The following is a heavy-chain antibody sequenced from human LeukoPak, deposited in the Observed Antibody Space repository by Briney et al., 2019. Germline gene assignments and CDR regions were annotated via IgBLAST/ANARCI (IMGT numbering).Heavy chain of an antibody. CDR2: ISYSGST. CDR1: GGSISSYY. V-gene: IGHV4-59*08. CDR3: ARLSYDTSGYWPDYFDY. D-gene: IGHD3-22*01. J-gene: IGHJ4*02. Sequence: SETLSLTCTVSGGSISSYYWSWIRQPPGKGLEWLGYISYSGSTNYSPSLKSRVTISVDTSENQFSLKLSSVTAADTAVYYCARLSYDTSGYWPDYFDYWGQGTLVTVPS.